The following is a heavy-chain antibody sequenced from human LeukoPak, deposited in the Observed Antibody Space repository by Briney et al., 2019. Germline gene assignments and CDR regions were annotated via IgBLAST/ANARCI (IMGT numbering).Heavy chain of an antibody. CDR1: GYTFTGYY. J-gene: IGHJ4*02. CDR2: INPNIGST. CDR3: SSPGGSASTFDY. D-gene: IGHD1-26*01. V-gene: IGHV1-2*02. Sequence: ASVKVSCKASGYTFTGYYMHWVRQAPRQGLEWMGWINPNIGSTKYAQKFQGRVSMARDTSISTAYMELSRLRSDDTAVYCFSSPGGSASTFDYWGQGTLVTVSS.